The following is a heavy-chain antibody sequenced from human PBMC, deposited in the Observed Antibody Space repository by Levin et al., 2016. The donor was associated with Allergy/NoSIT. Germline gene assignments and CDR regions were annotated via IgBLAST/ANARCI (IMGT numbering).Heavy chain of an antibody. CDR2: INPSGGST. Sequence: ASVKVSCKASGYTFINQCIHWVRQAPGQGLEWMGIINPSGGSTNYAQKFQGRVSMTRDTSTSTVYMELSSLRSEDTAVYYCARDKTGCSGIIDYWGQGTLVTVSS. J-gene: IGHJ4*02. CDR1: GYTFINQC. V-gene: IGHV1-46*03. CDR3: ARDKTGCSGIIDY. D-gene: IGHD3-10*02.